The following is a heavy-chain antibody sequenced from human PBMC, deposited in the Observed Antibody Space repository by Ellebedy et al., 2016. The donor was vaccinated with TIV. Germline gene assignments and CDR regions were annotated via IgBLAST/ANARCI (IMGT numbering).Heavy chain of an antibody. CDR3: ARNWGPL. D-gene: IGHD3-16*01. CDR1: GFTFSNHE. Sequence: PGGSLRLSCAASGFTFSNHEMNWVRQAPGKGLEWVSYLSSSGNSIYYADSVKGRFTISRDNAKNSLYLQMNSLRAEDTAVYYCARNWGPLWGQGTLVTVSS. V-gene: IGHV3-48*03. CDR2: LSSSGNSI. J-gene: IGHJ4*02.